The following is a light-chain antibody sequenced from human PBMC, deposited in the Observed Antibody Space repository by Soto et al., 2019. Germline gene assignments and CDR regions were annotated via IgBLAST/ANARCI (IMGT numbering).Light chain of an antibody. Sequence: GEGATLSCRAIQSVGSNYLAWYQQKPGQAPRLLIYGASSRATGIPDRFSGSGSGTDFTLTITRLEPEDFGMCYCEQYAYLPLTCGGGTKVDIK. V-gene: IGKV3-20*01. J-gene: IGKJ4*01. CDR3: EQYAYLPLT. CDR1: QSVGSNY. CDR2: GAS.